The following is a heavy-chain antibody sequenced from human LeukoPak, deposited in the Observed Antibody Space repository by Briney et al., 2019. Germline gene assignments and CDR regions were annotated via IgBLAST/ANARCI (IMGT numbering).Heavy chain of an antibody. CDR3: ARYSVPATIGWGAFDI. J-gene: IGHJ3*02. Sequence: GGSLRLSCAASGFTLSSYAMNWVRQAPGKGLEWVSAISGSGGSTYYADSVKGRFTISRDNSKNTLYLEVNSLRAEDTAVYYCARYSVPATIGWGAFDIWGQGTMVIVS. V-gene: IGHV3-23*01. CDR1: GFTLSSYA. CDR2: ISGSGGST. D-gene: IGHD2-2*01.